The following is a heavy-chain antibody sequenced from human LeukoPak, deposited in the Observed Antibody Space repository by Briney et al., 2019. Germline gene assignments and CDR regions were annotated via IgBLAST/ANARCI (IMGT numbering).Heavy chain of an antibody. CDR1: GFSFSNSW. Sequence: GGSLRLSCAASGFSFSNSWMHWVRQAPGKGLEWVSSISSSSSYIYYADSVKGRFAISRDNAKNSLYLQMNSLRAEDTAVYYCARSSLSGYDYYFDYWGQGTLVTVSS. V-gene: IGHV3-21*01. D-gene: IGHD5-12*01. CDR3: ARSSLSGYDYYFDY. CDR2: ISSSSSYI. J-gene: IGHJ4*02.